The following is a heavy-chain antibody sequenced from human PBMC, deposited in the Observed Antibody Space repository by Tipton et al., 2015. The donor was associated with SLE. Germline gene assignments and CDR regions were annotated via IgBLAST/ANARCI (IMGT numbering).Heavy chain of an antibody. J-gene: IGHJ3*02. Sequence: TLSLTCTVSGGSISRGSYYWSWIRQPPGKGLEWIGYIYYSGSTNYNPSLKSRVTISVDTSKNQFSLKLSSVTAADTAVYYCARDLPQSGGDAFNSWGQGTMATASS. D-gene: IGHD3-16*01. CDR2: IYYSGST. CDR3: ARDLPQSGGDAFNS. CDR1: GGSISRGSYY. V-gene: IGHV4-61*01.